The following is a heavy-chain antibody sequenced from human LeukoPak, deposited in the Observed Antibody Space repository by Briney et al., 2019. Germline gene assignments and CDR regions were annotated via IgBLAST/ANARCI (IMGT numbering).Heavy chain of an antibody. CDR2: ISAYNGNT. D-gene: IGHD3-22*01. V-gene: IGHV1-18*01. CDR1: GYTFTSYG. CDR3: ARDLWDYDSSGLGGWFDP. Sequence: ASVKVSCKASGYTFTSYGISWVRQAPGQGLEWMGWISAYNGNTNYAQKLQGRVTMTTDTSTSTAYMELRSLRSVDTAVYYCARDLWDYDSSGLGGWFDPWGQGTLVTVSS. J-gene: IGHJ5*02.